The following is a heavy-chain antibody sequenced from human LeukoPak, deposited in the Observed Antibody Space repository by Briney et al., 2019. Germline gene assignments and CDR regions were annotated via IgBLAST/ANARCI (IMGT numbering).Heavy chain of an antibody. Sequence: PGGSLRLSCAASGFTFSGSVMHWVRQASGKGLEWVGRITSKPNSYATVYAASVKGRFTISGDDSKNTAYLQMNSLKTEDTAVYYCTGGSGWYSPDYWGQGTLVTVSS. D-gene: IGHD6-19*01. V-gene: IGHV3-73*01. J-gene: IGHJ4*02. CDR3: TGGSGWYSPDY. CDR2: ITSKPNSYAT. CDR1: GFTFSGSV.